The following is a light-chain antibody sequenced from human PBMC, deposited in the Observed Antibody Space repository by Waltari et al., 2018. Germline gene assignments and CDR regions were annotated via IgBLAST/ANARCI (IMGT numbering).Light chain of an antibody. J-gene: IGLJ6*01. Sequence: QSVLTQPPSASGAPGQRVTISCTGSSSNIGAGYYVSWYQQFPGTAPKLLIYENNKRPSWVSDRFSGSKSGTSASLTITGLQSEDEADYYCSAWDSSLSTHVFGSGTKLTVL. V-gene: IGLV1-40*01. CDR2: ENN. CDR1: SSNIGAGYY. CDR3: SAWDSSLSTHV.